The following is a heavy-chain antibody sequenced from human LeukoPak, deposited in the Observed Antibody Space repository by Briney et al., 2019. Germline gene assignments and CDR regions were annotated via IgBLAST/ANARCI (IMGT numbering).Heavy chain of an antibody. CDR1: GFSISSGYY. V-gene: IGHV4-38-2*02. D-gene: IGHD5-24*01. CDR3: ARANYGGFDY. J-gene: IGHJ4*02. CDR2: IYRSGST. Sequence: SETLSLTCIVSGFSISSGYYWGWMRQPPGKGLEWIGNIYRSGSTYYNPSLKRRVTISVDTSKNQFSLRLTSGTAADTDVYYCARANYGGFDYWGQGTLVPVSS.